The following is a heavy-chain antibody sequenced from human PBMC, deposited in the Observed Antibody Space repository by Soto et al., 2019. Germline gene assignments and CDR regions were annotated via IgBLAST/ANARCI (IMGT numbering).Heavy chain of an antibody. CDR2: IKQDGSEK. CDR1: GFTFSSYW. D-gene: IGHD6-19*01. Sequence: EVQLVESGGGLVQPGGSLRLSCAASGFTFSSYWMTWVRQAPGKGLEWVANIKQDGSEKYYVEFVKGRFTISRDNAKNSLYLQMSSLRVEDTAIYYCARGWLTHRYWGQGTLVTVSS. V-gene: IGHV3-7*01. CDR3: ARGWLTHRY. J-gene: IGHJ4*02.